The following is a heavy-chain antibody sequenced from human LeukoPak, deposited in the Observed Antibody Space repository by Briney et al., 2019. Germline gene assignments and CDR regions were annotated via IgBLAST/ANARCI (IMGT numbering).Heavy chain of an antibody. D-gene: IGHD3-22*01. V-gene: IGHV3-23*01. J-gene: IGHJ4*02. CDR2: ISGSGGST. CDR1: GFTFSSYA. CDR3: AKRPGSSGYYYD. Sequence: GGSLRLSCAASGFTFSSYAMSWVRQAPGKGLECVSAISGSGGSTYYADSVKGRFTISRDNSKNTLYLQMNSLRAEDTAVYYCAKRPGSSGYYYDWGQGTLVTVSS.